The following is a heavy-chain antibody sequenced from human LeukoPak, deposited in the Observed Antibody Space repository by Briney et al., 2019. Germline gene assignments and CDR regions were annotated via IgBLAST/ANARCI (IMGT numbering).Heavy chain of an antibody. J-gene: IGHJ2*01. CDR3: AKGPKENWYFDL. CDR1: GFNFDDSA. CDR2: MNWISDFK. Sequence: PGRSLSLSCAASGFNFDDSAIHWVRQAPGKGLEWVSAMNWISDFKAYADSVKGRFTISRDNDKNSVHLQMNSLRPEDMAVYYCAKGPKENWYFDLWGRGTLVTVSS. V-gene: IGHV3-9*03.